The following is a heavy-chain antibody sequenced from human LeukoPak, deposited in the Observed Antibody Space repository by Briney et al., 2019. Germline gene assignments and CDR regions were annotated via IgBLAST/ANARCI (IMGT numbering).Heavy chain of an antibody. CDR3: ARSNSSSWYLYYYYMDV. D-gene: IGHD6-13*01. Sequence: EASVKVSCKASGYTFTSYDINWVRQATGQGLEWMGWMNPNSGNTGYAQKFQGRVTITRNTSISTAYMELSSLRSEDTAVYYCARSNSSSWYLYYYYMDVWGKGTTVTVSS. J-gene: IGHJ6*03. CDR1: GYTFTSYD. V-gene: IGHV1-8*01. CDR2: MNPNSGNT.